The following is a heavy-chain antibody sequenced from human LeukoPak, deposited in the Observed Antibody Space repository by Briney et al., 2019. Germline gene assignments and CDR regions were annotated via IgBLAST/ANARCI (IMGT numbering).Heavy chain of an antibody. V-gene: IGHV3-33*03. CDR2: IWYDASNK. CDR1: GFTFSSFG. CDR3: VIGVGVSRFNNLDS. J-gene: IGHJ5*01. D-gene: IGHD1/OR15-1a*01. Sequence: PGRSLTLSCAASGFTFSSFGMHWVRQAPGKGLEWGAVIWYDASNKYYADSVKGRFTISRDSSKNTLYLQMNGLRDDDTAVYYCVIGVGVSRFNNLDSWGQGTLVIVSS.